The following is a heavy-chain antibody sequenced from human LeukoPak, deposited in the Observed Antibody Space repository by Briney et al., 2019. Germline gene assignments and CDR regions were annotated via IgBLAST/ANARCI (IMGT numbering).Heavy chain of an antibody. J-gene: IGHJ4*02. V-gene: IGHV1-2*02. CDR1: GYTFTGYY. CDR3: AVGSGYCSSTSCGEIDY. D-gene: IGHD2-2*01. Sequence: ASVKVSCKASGYTFTGYYMHWVRQAPGQGREWMGWINPNSGGTNYAQKFQGRVTMTRDTSISTAYMELSRLRSDDTAVYYCAVGSGYCSSTSCGEIDYWGQGTLVTVSS. CDR2: INPNSGGT.